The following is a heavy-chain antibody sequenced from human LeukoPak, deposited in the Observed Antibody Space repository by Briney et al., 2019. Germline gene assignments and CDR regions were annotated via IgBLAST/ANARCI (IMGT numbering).Heavy chain of an antibody. CDR2: IYTSGST. D-gene: IGHD3-10*01. J-gene: IGHJ4*02. CDR3: ARAITMVRGVINPAAGY. V-gene: IGHV4-4*07. CDR1: GGSISSYY. Sequence: SETLSLTCTVSGGSISSYYWSWIRQPAGKGLEWIGRIYTSGSTNYNPSLKSRVTMSVDTSKNQFSLKLSSVTAADTAVYYCARAITMVRGVINPAAGYWGQGTLVTVSS.